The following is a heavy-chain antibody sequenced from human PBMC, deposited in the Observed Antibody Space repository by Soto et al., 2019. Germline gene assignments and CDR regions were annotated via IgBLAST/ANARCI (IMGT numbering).Heavy chain of an antibody. CDR1: GGSISSYY. CDR2: IYYSGST. V-gene: IGHV4-59*01. J-gene: IGHJ4*02. D-gene: IGHD6-19*01. CDR3: ARFLAVADNPWGRYFDY. Sequence: PSETLSLTCTVSGGSISSYYWSWLRQPPGKGLEWIGYIYYSGSTNYNPSLKSRVTISVDTSKNQFSLKLSSVTAADTAVYYCARFLAVADNPWGRYFDYWGQGTLVTVS.